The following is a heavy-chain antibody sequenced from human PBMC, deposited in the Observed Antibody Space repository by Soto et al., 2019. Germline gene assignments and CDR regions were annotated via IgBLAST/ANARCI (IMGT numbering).Heavy chain of an antibody. CDR3: ARDPDYGDFRMFDP. V-gene: IGHV1-3*01. J-gene: IGHJ5*02. CDR1: GYTFTSYA. Sequence: ASVKVSCKASGYTFTSYAMHWVRQAPGQRLEWMGWINAGNGNTKYSQKFQGRVTITRDTSASTAYMELSSLRSEDTAVYYCARDPDYGDFRMFDPWGQGTLVTVSS. D-gene: IGHD4-17*01. CDR2: INAGNGNT.